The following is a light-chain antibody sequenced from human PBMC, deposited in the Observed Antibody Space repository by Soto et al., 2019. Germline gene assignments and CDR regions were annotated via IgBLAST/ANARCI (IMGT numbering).Light chain of an antibody. Sequence: EIVLTHSAGALSLSPGERATLSCRASQGVSSTYLAWYQQTPGQAPRLLIYGGSSRATGTPDRFSGSGSGTDFTLTINRLEPEDCALYYCQQYGSSPPTFGQGTKVDIK. CDR2: GGS. CDR1: QGVSSTY. V-gene: IGKV3-20*01. J-gene: IGKJ1*01. CDR3: QQYGSSPPT.